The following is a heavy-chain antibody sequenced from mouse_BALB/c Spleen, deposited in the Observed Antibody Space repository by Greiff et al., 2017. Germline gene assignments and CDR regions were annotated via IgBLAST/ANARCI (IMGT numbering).Heavy chain of an antibody. J-gene: IGHJ4*01. CDR2: ISYDGSN. CDR1: GYSITSGYY. D-gene: IGHD2-10*02. CDR3: ASLVMDY. V-gene: IGHV3-6*02. Sequence: EVHLVESGPGLVKPSQSLSLTCSVTGYSITSGYYWNWIRQFPGNKLEWMGYISYDGSNNYNPSLKNRISITRDTSKNQFFLKLNSVTTEDTATYYCASLVMDYWGQGTSVTVSS.